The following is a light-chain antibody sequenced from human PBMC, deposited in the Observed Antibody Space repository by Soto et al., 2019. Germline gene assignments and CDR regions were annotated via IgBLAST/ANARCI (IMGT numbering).Light chain of an antibody. V-gene: IGKV3-20*01. Sequence: ILLTQSPGTLSLSPGGRATLSCRASQSVSSNYLAWYQQKTGQTPRLLIYGASSRATGIPDRFSSSGSGTHFTLTISRLEPEDFAVYYWQQYGSPPYTFGQGTKLEIK. CDR3: QQYGSPPYT. CDR1: QSVSSNY. CDR2: GAS. J-gene: IGKJ2*01.